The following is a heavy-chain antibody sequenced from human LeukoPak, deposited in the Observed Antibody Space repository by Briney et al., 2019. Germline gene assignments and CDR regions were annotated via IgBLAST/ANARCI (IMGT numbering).Heavy chain of an antibody. Sequence: ASVKVSCKASGYTFTAYYMHWERQAPGQGLEWMGRINPNSGDTNYAQKFQGRVTITRDTSISTAYMELSRLRSDDTAVYYCARDKGRDGYTAFDYWGQGTLVTVSS. CDR3: ARDKGRDGYTAFDY. CDR2: INPNSGDT. D-gene: IGHD5-24*01. J-gene: IGHJ4*02. V-gene: IGHV1-2*06. CDR1: GYTFTAYY.